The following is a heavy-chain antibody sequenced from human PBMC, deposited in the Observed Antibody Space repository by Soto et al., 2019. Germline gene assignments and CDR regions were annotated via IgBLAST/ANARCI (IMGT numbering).Heavy chain of an antibody. J-gene: IGHJ6*02. CDR2: IYSGGST. V-gene: IGHV3-53*02. CDR3: ASACSVRSYYYYYGMDV. D-gene: IGHD3-10*02. CDR1: GFTVSSNY. Sequence: EVQLVETGGGLIQPGGSLRLSLAASGFTVSSNYMSWVRQAPGKGLEWVSVIYSGGSTYYADSVEGRFTISRDNSKNTLYLQMTSLRAEDTAVYCCASACSVRSYYYYYGMDVWGQGTTVTVS.